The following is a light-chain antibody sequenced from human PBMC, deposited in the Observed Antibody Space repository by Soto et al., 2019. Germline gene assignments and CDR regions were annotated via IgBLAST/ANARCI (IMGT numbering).Light chain of an antibody. CDR1: SSNIGRHT. CDR3: AAWDDILNGPLV. V-gene: IGLV1-44*01. CDR2: SDD. J-gene: IGLJ2*01. Sequence: QSVLTQPPSASGTPGQRVSFSCSGSSSNIGRHTVSWYQQLPGAAPKLLIYSDDQRPSGVPGRFSGSKSGTSASLAISGLQSEDEALYYCAAWDDILNGPLVFGGGTKLTVL.